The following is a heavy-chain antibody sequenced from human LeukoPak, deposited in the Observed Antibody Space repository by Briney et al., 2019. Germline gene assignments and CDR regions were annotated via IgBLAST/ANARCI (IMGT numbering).Heavy chain of an antibody. CDR1: GGSISSSSYY. V-gene: IGHV4-39*02. CDR2: IYYSGST. J-gene: IGHJ5*02. D-gene: IGHD3-3*01. CDR3: AREPPDFWSGYFLNYWFDP. Sequence: SETLSLTCTVSGGSISSSSYYWGWIRQPPGKGLEWIGSIYYSGSTYYNPSLKSRVTISVDMSENQFSLKLSSVTAADTAVYYCAREPPDFWSGYFLNYWFDPWGQGTLVTVSS.